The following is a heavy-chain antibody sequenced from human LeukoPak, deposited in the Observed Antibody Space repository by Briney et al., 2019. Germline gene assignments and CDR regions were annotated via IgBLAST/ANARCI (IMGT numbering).Heavy chain of an antibody. J-gene: IGHJ5*02. CDR2: INTSGST. D-gene: IGHD3-16*01. Sequence: SETLSLTCTVSGGSISSYYWTWIRQSAGKGLEWIGRINTSGSTNYNPSLKSRVTMSIDTSKNQFSLNLSSVTAADTAVYYCAKSPSGRGGYNWFDPWGQGTLVTVSS. CDR3: AKSPSGRGGYNWFDP. CDR1: GGSISSYY. V-gene: IGHV4-4*07.